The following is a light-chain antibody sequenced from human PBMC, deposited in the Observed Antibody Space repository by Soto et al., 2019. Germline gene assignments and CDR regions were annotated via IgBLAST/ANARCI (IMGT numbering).Light chain of an antibody. V-gene: IGLV2-8*01. CDR1: SSDVGVYNY. J-gene: IGLJ3*02. CDR3: NSYAGSNNWV. Sequence: QSVLTQPPSASGSPGQSVTISCTGTSSDVGVYNYVSWYQQHPGKAPKVMIYEVSKRPSGVPDRFSGSKSGNTASLTVSGLQAEDEADYFCNSYAGSNNWVFGGGTKVTVL. CDR2: EVS.